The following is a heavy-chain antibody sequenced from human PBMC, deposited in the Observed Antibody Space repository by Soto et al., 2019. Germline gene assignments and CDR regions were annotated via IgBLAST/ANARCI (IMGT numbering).Heavy chain of an antibody. V-gene: IGHV1-46*01. CDR1: GYTFTSYY. CDR3: ARKPSSSLLIDY. Sequence: GASVKVSCKASGYTFTSYYIHWVRQAPGQGPEWMGIINPSGGSTTYAQKFQGRVTMTRDTSTSTVYMELSSLRSEDTAMYYCARKPSSSLLIDYWGQGTLVTVSS. D-gene: IGHD6-6*01. CDR2: INPSGGST. J-gene: IGHJ4*02.